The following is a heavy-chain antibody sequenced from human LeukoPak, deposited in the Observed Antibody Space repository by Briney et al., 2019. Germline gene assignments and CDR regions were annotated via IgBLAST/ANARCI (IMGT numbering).Heavy chain of an antibody. V-gene: IGHV3-53*01. J-gene: IGHJ4*02. CDR2: IYSGGAT. D-gene: IGHD1-26*01. Sequence: GGSLRLSCAASGFTVSSNYMSWVRQAPGKGLEWVSVIYSGGATYYADSVKGRFTISRDNSKNTLFLQMNSLIVEDTAVYYCASGTKWELLLNYWGQGTLVTVSS. CDR1: GFTVSSNY. CDR3: ASGTKWELLLNY.